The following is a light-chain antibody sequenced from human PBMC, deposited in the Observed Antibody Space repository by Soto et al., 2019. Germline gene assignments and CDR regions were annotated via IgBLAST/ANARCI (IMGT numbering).Light chain of an antibody. V-gene: IGKV3-20*01. J-gene: IGKJ3*01. Sequence: EIVLTQSPGTLSVSPGERATLSCRASQVVVTAYIHWYQHKPGQAPRLLISGASTRASGIPDRFIGSGVGTDFTLTINRLEPEDCAVYYCLLFRGSPTFGPGSRVHI. CDR1: QVVVTAY. CDR3: LLFRGSPT. CDR2: GAS.